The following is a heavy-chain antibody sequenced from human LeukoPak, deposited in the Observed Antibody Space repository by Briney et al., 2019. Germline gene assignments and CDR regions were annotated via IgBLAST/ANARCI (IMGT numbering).Heavy chain of an antibody. CDR2: ISAKNGNT. V-gene: IGHV1-18*04. D-gene: IGHD3-10*01. Sequence: GASVKVSCKASGYTLTNYAISWVRQAPGQGLEWMGWISAKNGNTKYAQKFRGRVTMIIDRSTSTANMELRSLKSDDTAVYYCARDRSPINPWFGAFNLWGQGTWVTVSS. CDR1: GYTLTNYA. J-gene: IGHJ3*01. CDR3: ARDRSPINPWFGAFNL.